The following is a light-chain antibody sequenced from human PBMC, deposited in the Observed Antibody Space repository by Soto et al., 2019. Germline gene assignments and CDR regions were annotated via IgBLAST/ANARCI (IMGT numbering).Light chain of an antibody. Sequence: QSALTQPASVSGSPGQSITLSCTGTSSDIGGYDYVSWYQRHPGKAPKLIIYDVNNRPSGVSNRFSGSKFGNTASLTISGLQAEDEADYYCTSYASGSSHVVFGGGTQLTVL. CDR3: TSYASGSSHVV. V-gene: IGLV2-14*01. CDR2: DVN. J-gene: IGLJ2*01. CDR1: SSDIGGYDY.